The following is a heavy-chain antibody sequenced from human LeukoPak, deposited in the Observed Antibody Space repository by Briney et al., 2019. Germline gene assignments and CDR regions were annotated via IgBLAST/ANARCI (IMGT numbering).Heavy chain of an antibody. Sequence: QPGRSLRLSCAASGFTFSSYAMHWVRQAPGKGLEWVAVISYDGSNKYYADSVKGRFTISRDNSKNTLYLQMNSLRAEDTAVYYCARTDYSYYDSSGYYFWPIDYWGQGTLVTVSS. CDR2: ISYDGSNK. CDR1: GFTFSSYA. D-gene: IGHD3-22*01. V-gene: IGHV3-30*04. CDR3: ARTDYSYYDSSGYYFWPIDY. J-gene: IGHJ4*02.